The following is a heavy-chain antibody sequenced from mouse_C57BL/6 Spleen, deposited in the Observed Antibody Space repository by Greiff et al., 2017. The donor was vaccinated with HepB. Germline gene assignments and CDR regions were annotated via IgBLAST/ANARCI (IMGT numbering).Heavy chain of an antibody. D-gene: IGHD1-1*01. Sequence: QVQLQQSGAELARPGASVKMSCKASGYTFTSYTMHWVKQRPGQGLEWIGYINPSSGYTKYNQKFKDKATLTADISSSTAYMQLSSLTSEDSAVYYCARGGDYYGRERYFDYWGQGTTLTVSS. V-gene: IGHV1-4*01. CDR3: ARGGDYYGRERYFDY. CDR2: INPSSGYT. J-gene: IGHJ2*01. CDR1: GYTFTSYT.